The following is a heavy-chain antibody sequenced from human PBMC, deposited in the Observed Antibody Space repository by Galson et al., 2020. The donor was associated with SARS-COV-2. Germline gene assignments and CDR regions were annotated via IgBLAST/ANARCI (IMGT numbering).Heavy chain of an antibody. V-gene: IGHV3-73*01. Sequence: GGSLRLSCAASGFTFSASAIHWVRQTSGRGLEWVGRIRSKANSYATEYGASVKGRFTISRDDSKNTAYLQMNSLKTEDTAVYFCSRMSRRGYSGYELFYYYLAAWGKGTTVIISS. CDR3: SRMSRRGYSGYELFYYYLAA. CDR2: IRSKANSYAT. D-gene: IGHD5-12*01. CDR1: GFTFSASA. J-gene: IGHJ6*03.